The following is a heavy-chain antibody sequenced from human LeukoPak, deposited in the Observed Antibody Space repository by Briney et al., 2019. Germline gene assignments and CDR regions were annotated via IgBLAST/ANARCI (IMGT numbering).Heavy chain of an antibody. CDR3: ASQRRVDLGFAFNL. D-gene: IGHD3-9*01. Sequence: GGSLRLSCAASGFTVSSNYMNWVRQAPGKGLEWVSVIYSGGSAYYADSVKGRFTISRDNSKNTLYLQMNSLRAEDTAVYYCASQRRVDLGFAFNLWGQGTMVTVSS. V-gene: IGHV3-66*04. CDR1: GFTVSSNY. CDR2: IYSGGSA. J-gene: IGHJ3*01.